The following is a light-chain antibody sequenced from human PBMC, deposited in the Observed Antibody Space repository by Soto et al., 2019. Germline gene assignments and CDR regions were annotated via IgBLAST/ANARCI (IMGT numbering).Light chain of an antibody. CDR2: NKS. V-gene: IGLV1-44*01. CDR3: ASWDDTMNGWV. J-gene: IGLJ3*02. CDR1: NSNIGSNN. Sequence: QSALTQPASASGTPGQRITISCSGSNSNIGSNNVNWYQQLPGTAPKVLIYNKSQRPSGVPDRFSGSKSGTSASLAISGLQAEDEADYHCASWDDTMNGWVFGGGTKVTVL.